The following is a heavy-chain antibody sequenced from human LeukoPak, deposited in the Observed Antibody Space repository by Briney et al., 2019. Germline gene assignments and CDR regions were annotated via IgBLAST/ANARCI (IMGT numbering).Heavy chain of an antibody. V-gene: IGHV4-61*02. CDR1: GGSINSSRYY. Sequence: SETLSLTCTVSGGSINSSRYYWSWIRQPAGKGLEWIGRIFTSGSTKYNPSLKSRVTISVDTSKNQFSLKLSSVTAADTAVYYCAREGKITMVRGVIRYYYMDVWGKGTTVTISS. J-gene: IGHJ6*03. D-gene: IGHD3-10*01. CDR2: IFTSGST. CDR3: AREGKITMVRGVIRYYYMDV.